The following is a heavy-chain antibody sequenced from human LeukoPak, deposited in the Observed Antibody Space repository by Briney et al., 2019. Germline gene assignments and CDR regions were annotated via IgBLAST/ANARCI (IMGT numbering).Heavy chain of an antibody. J-gene: IGHJ6*02. D-gene: IGHD3-22*01. CDR1: GFTFSSYW. V-gene: IGHV3-74*01. CDR3: ARVGDSSGYYGYYYYYYGMDV. CDR2: INSDGSST. Sequence: GGSLRLSCAASGFTFSSYWMHWVRQAPGKGLVWVSRINSDGSSTSYADSVKGRFTIFRDNAKNTLYLQMNSLRAEDTAVYYCARVGDSSGYYGYYYYYYGMDVWGQGTTVTVSS.